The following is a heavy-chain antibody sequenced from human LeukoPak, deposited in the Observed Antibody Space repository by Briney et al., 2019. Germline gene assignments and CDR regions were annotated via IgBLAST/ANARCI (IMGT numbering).Heavy chain of an antibody. D-gene: IGHD2-15*01. CDR2: VYISGST. Sequence: SQTLSLTCTVSGGSISSGSYYWPWIRQPAGKGLEWIGRVYISGSTNYNPSLKSRVTISVDTSKNQFSLKLSSVTAADTAVYYCARMGSGHYYYMDVWGKGTTVTVSS. CDR1: GGSISSGSYY. J-gene: IGHJ6*03. CDR3: ARMGSGHYYYMDV. V-gene: IGHV4-61*02.